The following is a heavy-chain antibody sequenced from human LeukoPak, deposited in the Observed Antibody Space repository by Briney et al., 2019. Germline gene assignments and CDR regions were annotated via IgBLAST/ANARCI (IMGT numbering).Heavy chain of an antibody. Sequence: PGGSLRLSCAASGITFSNYAMSWVRQAPGKGLEWVSGISATTGSTFYADSVKGRFTISRDNSKSTLYLQMNSLGADDTAVYYCAIVGDWSYYFGMDVWGRGTTVTVSS. J-gene: IGHJ6*02. V-gene: IGHV3-23*01. CDR1: GITFSNYA. CDR3: AIVGDWSYYFGMDV. D-gene: IGHD2-21*02. CDR2: ISATTGST.